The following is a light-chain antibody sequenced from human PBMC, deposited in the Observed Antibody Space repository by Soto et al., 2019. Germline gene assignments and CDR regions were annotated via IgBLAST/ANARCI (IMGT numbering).Light chain of an antibody. CDR2: EGS. J-gene: IGLJ2*01. CDR3: CSYAGSSTFKV. Sequence: QSALTQPASVSGSPGQSITISCTGTSSDVGSYNLVSWYQQHPGKAPKLMIYEGSKRPSGVSNRFSGSKSGNTASLTISGLQAEDEAVYYCCSYAGSSTFKVFGGGTKVTVL. V-gene: IGLV2-23*03. CDR1: SSDVGSYNL.